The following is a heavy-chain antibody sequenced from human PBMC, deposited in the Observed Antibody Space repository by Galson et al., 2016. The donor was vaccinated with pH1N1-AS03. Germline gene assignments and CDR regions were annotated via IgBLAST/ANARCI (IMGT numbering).Heavy chain of an antibody. V-gene: IGHV3-11*01. Sequence: SLRLSCAASGFTFSDYHISWIRQAPGKGLEWLSYISVASTAIYYADSVKGRFTISRDNARNSLYLQMNSLRAEDTTVYYCARGPRRVVGTLLKYFGMDVWGQGTTVTVSS. CDR2: ISVASTAI. D-gene: IGHD2-21*02. CDR3: ARGPRRVVGTLLKYFGMDV. J-gene: IGHJ6*02. CDR1: GFTFSDYH.